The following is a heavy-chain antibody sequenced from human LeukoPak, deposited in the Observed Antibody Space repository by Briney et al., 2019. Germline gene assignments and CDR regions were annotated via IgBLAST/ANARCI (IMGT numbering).Heavy chain of an antibody. CDR2: IGASGDSI. V-gene: IGHV3-23*01. CDR1: GFTFSSYA. Sequence: GGSLRLSCAVSGFTFSSYAMIWVRQAPGRGLVWVSSIGASGDSIYYTDSVKGRFTISRDNSKNTLYLQMSSLRVEDTAVYYCAKIPDVSDYWFQGTLGTVST. J-gene: IGHJ4*02. CDR3: AKIPDVSDY.